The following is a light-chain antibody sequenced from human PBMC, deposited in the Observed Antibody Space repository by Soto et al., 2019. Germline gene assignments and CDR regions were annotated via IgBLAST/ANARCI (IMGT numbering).Light chain of an antibody. Sequence: QSALTQPASVSGSPGQSITISCTGTSSDVDTYKYVSWYQQHPGKAPKLIIYEVANRPSGISNRFSGSRSGNTASLTISGLQAEDEADYYCSSNASSSTVGFFGGGTKLTVL. CDR1: SSDVDTYKY. J-gene: IGLJ2*01. CDR3: SSNASSSTVGF. V-gene: IGLV2-14*01. CDR2: EVA.